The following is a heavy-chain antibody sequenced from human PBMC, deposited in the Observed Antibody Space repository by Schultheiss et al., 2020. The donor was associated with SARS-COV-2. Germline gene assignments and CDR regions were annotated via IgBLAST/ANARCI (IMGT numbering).Heavy chain of an antibody. CDR2: IYYSGST. V-gene: IGHV4-59*01. CDR1: GGSFSGYY. D-gene: IGHD1-26*01. J-gene: IGHJ4*02. CDR3: ARSGWELLYYFDY. Sequence: SETLSLTCAVYGGSFSGYYWSWIRQPPGKGLEWIGSIYYSGSTNYNPSLKSRVTISVDTSKNQFSLKLSSVTAADTAVYYCARSGWELLYYFDYWGQGTLVTVSS.